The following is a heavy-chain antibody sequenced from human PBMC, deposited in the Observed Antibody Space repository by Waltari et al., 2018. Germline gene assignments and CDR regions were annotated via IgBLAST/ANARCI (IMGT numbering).Heavy chain of an antibody. CDR1: GFDFPTHY. CDR2: ISGDGGST. CDR3: AREGGGFDYTPDY. Sequence: EVQLEESGGGLVQPGGSRRLPCEAAGFDFPTHYMHWVRQGPGKGLVWVSRISGDGGSTSYADSVKGRFTISRDNSKNTLYLQMNSFRAEDTGIYYCAREGGGFDYTPDYWGQGTLVTVSS. V-gene: IGHV3-74*01. D-gene: IGHD5-12*01. J-gene: IGHJ4*02.